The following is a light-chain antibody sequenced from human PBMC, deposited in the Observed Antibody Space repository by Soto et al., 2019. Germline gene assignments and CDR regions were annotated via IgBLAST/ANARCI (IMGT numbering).Light chain of an antibody. CDR1: RGISSW. CDR2: AAS. CDR3: HQANSVPLT. J-gene: IGKJ4*01. Sequence: DIQMIQSPSSVSASVGDRVAISCRASRGISSWLAWYQQNPGTAPTLLISAASRLQSGVPSTFSGSGSSTDFTLTISSLQPEDFATYYCHQANSVPLTFGGGTKVEIK. V-gene: IGKV1-12*01.